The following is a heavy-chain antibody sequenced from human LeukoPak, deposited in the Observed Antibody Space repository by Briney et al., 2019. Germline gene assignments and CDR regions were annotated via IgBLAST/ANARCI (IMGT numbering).Heavy chain of an antibody. CDR2: IIPILGIA. J-gene: IGHJ4*02. V-gene: IGHV1-69*04. Sequence: SVKVSCKVSGYTLTELSMHWVRQAPGQGLEWMGRIIPILGIANYAQKFQGRVTITADKSTSTAYMELSSLRSEDTAVYYCARGVLEQQLIFDYWGQGTLVTVSS. D-gene: IGHD6-13*01. CDR3: ARGVLEQQLIFDY. CDR1: GYTLTELS.